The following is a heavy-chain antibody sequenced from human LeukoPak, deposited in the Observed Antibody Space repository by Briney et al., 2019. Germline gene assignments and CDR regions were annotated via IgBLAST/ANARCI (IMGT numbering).Heavy chain of an antibody. CDR2: IVVGSGNT. Sequence: SVKVSCKASGFTFTSSAMQWVRQARGKRVEWIGWIVVGSGNTNYAQKFQERVTITRVMSTSTAYMELSSLRSEDTAVYYCAAGWVCSGGSCYYYFDYWGQGTLVTVSS. CDR1: GFTFTSSA. V-gene: IGHV1-58*02. J-gene: IGHJ4*02. D-gene: IGHD2-15*01. CDR3: AAGWVCSGGSCYYYFDY.